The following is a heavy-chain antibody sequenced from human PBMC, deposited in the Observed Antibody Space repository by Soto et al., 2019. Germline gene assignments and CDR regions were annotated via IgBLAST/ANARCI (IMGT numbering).Heavy chain of an antibody. J-gene: IGHJ4*02. D-gene: IGHD3-16*01. CDR3: AKDNFWVRRQTHYY. V-gene: IGHV3-74*01. Sequence: PGGSLRLSCAASGFTFSSYWMHWVRQAPGKGLMWVSRIHNDGSTTRYADSVKGRFTISRDNAKNTLYLQMSSLRVEDTAVYYCAKDNFWVRRQTHYYCGQGTLVTVSA. CDR1: GFTFSSYW. CDR2: IHNDGSTT.